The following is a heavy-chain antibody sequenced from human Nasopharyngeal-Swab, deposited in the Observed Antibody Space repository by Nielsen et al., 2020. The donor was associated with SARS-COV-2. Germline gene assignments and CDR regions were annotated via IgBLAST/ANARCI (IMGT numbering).Heavy chain of an antibody. CDR2: IFYSGSP. Sequence: SETLSLTCTVSGGSISDFHWSWIRQPPGKGLEWIGYIFYSGSPTYNPSLKSRVTMSVDTSKSQFSLKLRSVTAADTAVYYCARDHSYYDSNGYYFDYWGLGTLVTVSS. J-gene: IGHJ4*02. CDR3: ARDHSYYDSNGYYFDY. D-gene: IGHD3-22*01. V-gene: IGHV4-59*01. CDR1: GGSISDFH.